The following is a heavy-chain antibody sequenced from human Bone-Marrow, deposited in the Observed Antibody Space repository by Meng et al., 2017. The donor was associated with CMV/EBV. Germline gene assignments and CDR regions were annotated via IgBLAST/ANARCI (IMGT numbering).Heavy chain of an antibody. J-gene: IGHJ6*02. CDR3: ARHYYGSGSYYTYYYYYGMDV. Sequence: GGSLRLSCEIARFTFDDYGMSWVRQAPGKGLEWVAGMTWNGGRTGYADSVKGRFTISRDNAKNSLYLQMNSLRAEDTAVYYCARHYYGSGSYYTYYYYYGMDVWGQGTTVTVSS. D-gene: IGHD3-10*01. CDR1: RFTFDDYG. CDR2: MTWNGGRT. V-gene: IGHV3-20*04.